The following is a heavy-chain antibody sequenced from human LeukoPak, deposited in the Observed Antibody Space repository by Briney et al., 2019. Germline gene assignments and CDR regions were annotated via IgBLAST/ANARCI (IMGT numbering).Heavy chain of an antibody. CDR1: GGSISSYY. D-gene: IGHD3-22*01. CDR2: IYYSGST. Sequence: KPSETLSLTCTVSGGSISSYYWSWIRQPPGKGLEWIGCIYYSGSTNYNPSLKSRVTISVDTSKNQFSLKLSSVTAADTAVYYCARGEFSYYYDSSGYSPFDPWGQGTLVTVSS. V-gene: IGHV4-59*01. J-gene: IGHJ5*02. CDR3: ARGEFSYYYDSSGYSPFDP.